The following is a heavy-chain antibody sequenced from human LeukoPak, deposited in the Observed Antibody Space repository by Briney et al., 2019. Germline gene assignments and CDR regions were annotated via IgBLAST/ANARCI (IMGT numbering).Heavy chain of an antibody. CDR1: GYTFTSHG. CDR2: ISTYNGNT. CDR3: ARGPQVAAAGTVDY. V-gene: IGHV1-18*01. Sequence: GASVKVSCKASGYTFTSHGISWVRQAPGQGLEWMGWISTYNGNTNYAQKLQGRVTMTTDTSTSTAYMELRSLRSDDTAVYYCARGPQVAAAGTVDYWGQGTLVTVSS. D-gene: IGHD6-13*01. J-gene: IGHJ4*02.